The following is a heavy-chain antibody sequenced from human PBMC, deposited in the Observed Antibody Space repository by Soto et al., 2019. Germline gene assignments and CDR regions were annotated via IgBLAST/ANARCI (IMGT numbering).Heavy chain of an antibody. CDR3: ARSRPAIVPAAMRVNYYYDMDV. CDR2: INHSGGT. D-gene: IGHD2-2*01. V-gene: IGHV4-34*01. Sequence: SETLSLTCAVYGGSFSGYYWSWIRQPPGKGLEWIGKINHSGGTNYNPSLTSRVTISVDTSKNQFSLKLSSVTAADTAVYYCARSRPAIVPAAMRVNYYYDMDVWGQGTTVTVSS. CDR1: GGSFSGYY. J-gene: IGHJ6*02.